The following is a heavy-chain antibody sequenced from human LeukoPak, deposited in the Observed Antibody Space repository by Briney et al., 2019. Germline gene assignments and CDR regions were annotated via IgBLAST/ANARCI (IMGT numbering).Heavy chain of an antibody. V-gene: IGHV3-23*01. CDR2: ISGSGGST. CDR3: AKAWALYYYYGMDV. J-gene: IGHJ6*02. CDR1: GFTFSSYA. D-gene: IGHD7-27*01. Sequence: PGGSLRLSCAASGFTFSSYAMSWVRQAPGKGLEWVSAISGSGGSTYYADSVKGRFTISRDNSKNTLYLQINSLRAEDTAVYYCAKAWALYYYYGMDVWGQGTTVTVSS.